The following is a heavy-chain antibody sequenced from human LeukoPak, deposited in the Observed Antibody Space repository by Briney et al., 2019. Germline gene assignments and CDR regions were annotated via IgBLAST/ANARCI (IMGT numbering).Heavy chain of an antibody. D-gene: IGHD4-23*01. V-gene: IGHV1-8*03. Sequence: ASVKVSCKASGYTFTSYDINWVRQATGQGLEWMGWMYPNSGNTGYAQKFQGRVTITRNTSISTAYMELSSLRSEDTAVYYCARDYGGNSNDAFDIWGQGTMVTVSS. CDR1: GYTFTSYD. CDR2: MYPNSGNT. CDR3: ARDYGGNSNDAFDI. J-gene: IGHJ3*02.